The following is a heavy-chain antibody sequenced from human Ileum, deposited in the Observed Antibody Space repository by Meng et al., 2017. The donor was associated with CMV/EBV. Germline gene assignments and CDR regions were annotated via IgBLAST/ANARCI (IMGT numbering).Heavy chain of an antibody. CDR2: RHKNGND. D-gene: IGHD2-21*01. CDR1: GDSISSDNYH. J-gene: IGHJ4*02. CDR3: AIYYGGVGGRGY. Sequence: QAALQESGPRLVKPSQTLSLTGSVSGDSISSDNYHWSWIRQPAGKGLEWIGQRHKNGNDNYNASLKSRVTISIDTSKNQFSLTLTSVTAADTAVYYCAIYYGGVGGRGYWAQGTLVTVSS. V-gene: IGHV4-61*02.